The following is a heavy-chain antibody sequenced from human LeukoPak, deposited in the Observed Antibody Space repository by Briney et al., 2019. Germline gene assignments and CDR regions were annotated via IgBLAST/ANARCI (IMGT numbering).Heavy chain of an antibody. V-gene: IGHV4-4*07. CDR3: ARLFPATGTPYYYLMDV. Sequence: KPSETLSLTCTVSGGSISNYYWSWIRQPAGKGLEWIGRFYSSGSYNYNPSLKSRVTMSVDTSKDQFSLRLSSVTAADTAVYYCARLFPATGTPYYYLMDVWGQGPTVIVSS. D-gene: IGHD6-13*01. CDR2: FYSSGSY. J-gene: IGHJ6*02. CDR1: GGSISNYY.